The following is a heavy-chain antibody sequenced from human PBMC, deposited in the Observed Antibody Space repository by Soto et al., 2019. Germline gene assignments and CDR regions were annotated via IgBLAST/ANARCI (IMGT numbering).Heavy chain of an antibody. Sequence: QPGGSLRLSCAASGFTFSSYWMSWVRQAPGKGLEWVANIKQDGSEKYYVDSVKGRFTISRDNAKNSLYLQMNSLRAEDTAVYYCARGYCTNGVCSYGMDVWGQGTTVTVSS. D-gene: IGHD2-8*01. CDR3: ARGYCTNGVCSYGMDV. CDR1: GFTFSSYW. J-gene: IGHJ6*02. V-gene: IGHV3-7*01. CDR2: IKQDGSEK.